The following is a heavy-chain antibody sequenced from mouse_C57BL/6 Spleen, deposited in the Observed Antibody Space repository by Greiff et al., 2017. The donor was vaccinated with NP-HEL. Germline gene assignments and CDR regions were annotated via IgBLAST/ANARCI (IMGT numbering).Heavy chain of an antibody. V-gene: IGHV5-4*01. CDR1: GFTFSSYA. CDR2: ISDGGSYT. CDR3: ARDEAYGYDWFAY. D-gene: IGHD2-2*01. J-gene: IGHJ3*01. Sequence: EVKLMESGGGLVKPGGSLQLSCAASGFTFSSYAMSWVRQTPDKRLEWVATISDGGSYTYYPDNVKGRFTISRDNAKNNLYLQMSHLKSEDTAMYYCARDEAYGYDWFAYWGQGTLVTVSA.